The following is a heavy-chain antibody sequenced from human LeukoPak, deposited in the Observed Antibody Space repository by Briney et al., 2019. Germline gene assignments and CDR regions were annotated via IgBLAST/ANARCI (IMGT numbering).Heavy chain of an antibody. CDR3: AKGAVYYGSAN. Sequence: PGGSLRLSCAASGFTFSNYEMNWVRQAPGEGLEWVSAISGSGGSTYYADSVKGRFTISRDNSKNTLYLQMNSLRAEDTAVYYCAKGAVYYGSANWGQGTLVTASS. D-gene: IGHD3-10*01. CDR1: GFTFSNYE. V-gene: IGHV3-23*01. CDR2: ISGSGGST. J-gene: IGHJ4*02.